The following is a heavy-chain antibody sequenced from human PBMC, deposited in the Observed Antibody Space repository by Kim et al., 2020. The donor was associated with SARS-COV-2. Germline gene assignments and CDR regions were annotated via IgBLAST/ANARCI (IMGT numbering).Heavy chain of an antibody. CDR2: GYFTGRT. CDR1: GGSISGYH. V-gene: IGHV4-59*08. Sequence: SETLSLTCTVSGGSISGYHWSWVRQPPGKGLEWMGYGYFTGRTSYNPFLKSRLTISLYTSRNQFSLKLTSVTAAATAASFCARRSYNNGPFRSLDSWSQG. J-gene: IGHJ5*02. D-gene: IGHD1-20*01. CDR3: ARRSYNNGPFRSLDS.